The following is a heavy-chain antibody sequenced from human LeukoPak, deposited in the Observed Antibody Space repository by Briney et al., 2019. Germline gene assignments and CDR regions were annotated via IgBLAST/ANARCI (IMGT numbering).Heavy chain of an antibody. CDR1: GYTFTSYY. Sequence: ASVKVSCKASGYTFTSYYMHWVRQAPGQGLEWMGWINPNSGGTNYAQKFQGRVTMTRDTSISTAYMELSRLRSDDTAVYYCARAYYDILTAYPRAFDSWGQGTLVTVSS. J-gene: IGHJ4*02. D-gene: IGHD3-9*01. CDR3: ARAYYDILTAYPRAFDS. CDR2: INPNSGGT. V-gene: IGHV1-2*02.